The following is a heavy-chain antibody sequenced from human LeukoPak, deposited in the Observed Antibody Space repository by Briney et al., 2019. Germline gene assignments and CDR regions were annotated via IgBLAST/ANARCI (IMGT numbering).Heavy chain of an antibody. V-gene: IGHV4-61*02. Sequence: SETLSLTCTVSGGSISSGSYYWSWIRQPAGKGLEWIGRIYTSGNTNYNPSLKSRVTISVDTSKNQFSLKLSSVTAADTAVYYCAREGADFWSGYYAYWGQGTLVTVSS. CDR2: IYTSGNT. J-gene: IGHJ4*02. CDR1: GGSISSGSYY. CDR3: AREGADFWSGYYAY. D-gene: IGHD3-3*01.